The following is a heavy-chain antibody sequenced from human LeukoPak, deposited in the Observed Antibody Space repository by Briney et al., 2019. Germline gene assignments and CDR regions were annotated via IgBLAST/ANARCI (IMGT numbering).Heavy chain of an antibody. CDR2: MNPNSGNT. Sequence: GASVKVSCKASGYTFTSYDTNWVRQATGLGLEWMGWMNPNSGNTGYAQNFQGRVTMTRDTSISTAYMELSSLRSEDTAVYYCTRTPRNWGTDFWGQGTLVTVPS. CDR1: GYTFTSYD. J-gene: IGHJ4*02. D-gene: IGHD7-27*01. V-gene: IGHV1-8*01. CDR3: TRTPRNWGTDF.